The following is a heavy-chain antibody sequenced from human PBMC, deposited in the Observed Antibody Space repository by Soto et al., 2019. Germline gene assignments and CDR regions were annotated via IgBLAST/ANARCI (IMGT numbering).Heavy chain of an antibody. J-gene: IGHJ4*02. V-gene: IGHV1-69*13. CDR3: SRESGYGSGSYYSPTFDY. CDR1: GGTFSSYA. Sequence: SVKVSCKASGGTFSSYAISWVRQAPGQGLEWMGGIIPIFGTANYAQKFQGRVTITADESTSTAYMELSSLRSEDTAVYYCSRESGYGSGSYYSPTFDYWGQGTLVTVSS. CDR2: IIPIFGTA. D-gene: IGHD3-10*01.